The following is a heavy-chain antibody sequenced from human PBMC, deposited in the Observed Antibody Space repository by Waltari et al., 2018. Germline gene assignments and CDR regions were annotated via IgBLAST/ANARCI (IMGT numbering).Heavy chain of an antibody. Sequence: EVQLVESGGVFVHPGGSLRLACAASGLPFRNFWLHWVSQAPGKGLGWVARMDSGGSDTSYAGSVKGRFTISRDNTKNTLYLQMNSLRGEDTGVYYCARDLYDTGSGDYPGRDFWGQGTLVTVAS. CDR3: ARDLYDTGSGDYPGRDF. CDR2: MDSGGSDT. CDR1: GLPFRNFW. V-gene: IGHV3-74*01. D-gene: IGHD1-26*01. J-gene: IGHJ4*02.